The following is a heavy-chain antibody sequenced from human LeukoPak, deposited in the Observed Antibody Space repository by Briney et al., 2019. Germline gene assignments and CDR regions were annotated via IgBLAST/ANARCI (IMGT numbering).Heavy chain of an antibody. D-gene: IGHD3-10*01. J-gene: IGHJ4*02. CDR3: AKDPWFGEFNPSGYFDY. CDR1: GFTFSSYG. V-gene: IGHV3-30*02. CDR2: IRYDGSNK. Sequence: PGGSLRLSCAASGFTFSSYGMHWVRQAPGKGLEWVAFIRYDGSNKYYADSVKGRFTISRDNSKNTLYLQMNSLRAEDTAVYYCAKDPWFGEFNPSGYFDYWGQGTLVTVSS.